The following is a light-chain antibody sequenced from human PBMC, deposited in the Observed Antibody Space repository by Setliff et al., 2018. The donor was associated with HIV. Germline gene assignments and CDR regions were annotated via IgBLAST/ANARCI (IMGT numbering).Light chain of an antibody. CDR2: GNN. CDR3: QSYDSSLSRSV. Sequence: QSALTQPPSVSGAPGQRVTISCTGSNSNIGAGFDVHWYQQPPGTAPKLLIYGNNNRPSVVPDRFSASKSGTSASLAITGLQAEDEADYYCQSYDSSLSRSVFGTGTKVTVL. J-gene: IGLJ1*01. CDR1: NSNIGAGFD. V-gene: IGLV1-40*01.